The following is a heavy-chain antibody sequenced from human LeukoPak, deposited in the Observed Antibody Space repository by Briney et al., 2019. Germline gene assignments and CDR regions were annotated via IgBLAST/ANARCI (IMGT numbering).Heavy chain of an antibody. D-gene: IGHD6-6*01. CDR3: ARLTTEEQLGGLDY. V-gene: IGHV4-39*01. J-gene: IGHJ4*02. Sequence: KPSETLSLTCTVSGVSISSSSYYWGWIRQPPGKGLEWIGSIYYSGSTYYNPSLKSRVTISVDTSKNQFSLKLSSVTAADTAVYYCARLTTEEQLGGLDYWGQGTLVTVSS. CDR2: IYYSGST. CDR1: GVSISSSSYY.